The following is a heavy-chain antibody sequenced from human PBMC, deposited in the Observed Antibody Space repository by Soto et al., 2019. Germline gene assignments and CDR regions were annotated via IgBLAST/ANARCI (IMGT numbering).Heavy chain of an antibody. CDR1: GGSITSGGYY. J-gene: IGHJ4*02. CDR2: IYYSGST. V-gene: IGHV4-31*03. CDR3: ARGSLLHYFDY. D-gene: IGHD2-15*01. Sequence: QVQLQESGPGLVKPSQTLSLTCTVSGGSITSGGYYWSWIRQHPGKGLEWIGYIYYSGSTYYNTSLKSRVTISVDTSKNQFSLKLSSVTAADTAVYFCARGSLLHYFDYWGQGTLVTVSS.